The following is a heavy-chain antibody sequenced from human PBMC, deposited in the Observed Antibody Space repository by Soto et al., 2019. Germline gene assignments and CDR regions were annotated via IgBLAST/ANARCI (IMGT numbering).Heavy chain of an antibody. V-gene: IGHV3-33*01. CDR3: ARDGVGVTAFWGYLDY. Sequence: QVQLVESGGGVVQPGRSLRLSCAASGSIFRGYGMHWVRQAPGKGLEWVAVIRFDGSHINYADSVMGRFTISRDNSKNTLYLEMNSPRVEDTAVYYCARDGVGVTAFWGYLDYWGQGTLVTVSS. CDR1: GSIFRGYG. J-gene: IGHJ4*02. D-gene: IGHD2-8*01. CDR2: IRFDGSHI.